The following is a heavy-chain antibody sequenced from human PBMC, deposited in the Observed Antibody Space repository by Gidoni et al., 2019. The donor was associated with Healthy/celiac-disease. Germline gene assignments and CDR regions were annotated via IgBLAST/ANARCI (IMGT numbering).Heavy chain of an antibody. J-gene: IGHJ4*02. V-gene: IGHV5-10-1*03. CDR1: GYSLTSSW. Sequence: EVQLVQSGAEVNKPGETLRISCKGYGYSLTSSWISWVRQMPGKGLDWMGRIDPSDSYTNYSPSFQGDVTISADKSISTTYLQWSSLKASDTAMYYCARAGRGIQLWSTIEEDYWGQGTLVTVSS. CDR3: ARAGRGIQLWSTIEEDY. CDR2: IDPSDSYT. D-gene: IGHD5-18*01.